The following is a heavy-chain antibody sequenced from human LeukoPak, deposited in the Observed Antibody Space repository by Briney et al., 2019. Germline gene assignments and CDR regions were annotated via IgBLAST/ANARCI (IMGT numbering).Heavy chain of an antibody. Sequence: SETLSLTCSVSGGSVSSSTYYWGWIRQPPGKGLEWIGYIYYSGSTNYNPSLKSRVTISVDTSKNQFSLKLSSVTAADTAVYYCARNYYYGSGTYYPDIWGQGTMVTVSS. V-gene: IGHV4-61*05. CDR1: GGSVSSSTYY. CDR2: IYYSGST. D-gene: IGHD3-10*01. CDR3: ARNYYYGSGTYYPDI. J-gene: IGHJ3*02.